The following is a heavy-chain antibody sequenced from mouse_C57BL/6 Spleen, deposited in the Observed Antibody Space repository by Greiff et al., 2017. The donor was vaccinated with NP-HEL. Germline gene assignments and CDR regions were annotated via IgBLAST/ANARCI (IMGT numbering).Heavy chain of an antibody. CDR1: GYTFTSYT. V-gene: IGHV1-4*01. Sequence: QVQLQQSGAELARPGASVKMSCKASGYTFTSYTMHWVKQRPGQGLEWIGYINPSSGYTKYNQKFKDKATLTADKSSSTAYMQLSSLTSEDSEVYYCARVPFDYDYDGYYFDYWGQGTTLTVSS. CDR2: INPSSGYT. D-gene: IGHD2-4*01. CDR3: ARVPFDYDYDGYYFDY. J-gene: IGHJ2*01.